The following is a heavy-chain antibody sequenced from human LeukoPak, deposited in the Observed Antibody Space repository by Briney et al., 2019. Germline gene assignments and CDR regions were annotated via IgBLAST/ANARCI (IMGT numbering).Heavy chain of an antibody. CDR2: ISGSGDRT. Sequence: GSLRLSCSASGFIFSSYDMSWVRQAPGKGLEWVSSISGSGDRTIYADSVRGRLTISRDKSKNTLYLQMSSLRAEDTAVYYCAKVPQPDYYFDYWGQGSLVTDSS. V-gene: IGHV3-23*01. CDR1: GFIFSSYD. J-gene: IGHJ4*02. CDR3: AKVPQPDYYFDY.